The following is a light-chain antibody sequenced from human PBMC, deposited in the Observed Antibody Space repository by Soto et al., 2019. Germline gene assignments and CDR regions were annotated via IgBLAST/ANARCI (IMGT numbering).Light chain of an antibody. Sequence: EIVLTQSPATLSLSPGERATLSCRASQSVSSYLAWYQQKPGQAPRLLIYDASNRATGIPAGFSGSGSGTDFTLTNSSLEPEDFAVYYCQEGTYWPAFGGGTKVDIK. V-gene: IGKV3-11*01. J-gene: IGKJ4*01. CDR1: QSVSSY. CDR2: DAS. CDR3: QEGTYWPA.